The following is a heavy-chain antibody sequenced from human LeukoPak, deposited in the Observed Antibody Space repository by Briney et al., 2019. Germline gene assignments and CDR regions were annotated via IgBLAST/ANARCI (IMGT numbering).Heavy chain of an antibody. Sequence: PSETLSLTCAVYGGSFSGYYWSWIRQPPGKGLEWIGEINHSGSTNYNPSLKSRVTISVDTSKNQFSLKLSSVTAADTAVYYCARLRWGNQLAGFDSWGQGTLVTVSS. CDR1: GGSFSGYY. V-gene: IGHV4-34*01. J-gene: IGHJ4*02. CDR2: INHSGST. D-gene: IGHD3-16*01. CDR3: ARLRWGNQLAGFDS.